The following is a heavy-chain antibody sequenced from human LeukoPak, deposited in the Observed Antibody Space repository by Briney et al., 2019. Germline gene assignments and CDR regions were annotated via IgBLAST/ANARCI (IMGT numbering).Heavy chain of an antibody. V-gene: IGHV1-69*13. CDR3: ARDWEYSSSLGAFDI. CDR1: GGTFSSYA. Sequence: SVKVSCKASGGTFSSYAISWVRQAPGQGLEWMGGIIPIFGTANYAQKFQGRVTITADESTSTAYMELSSLRSEDTAVYYCARDWEYSSSLGAFDIWGQGTMVTVSS. D-gene: IGHD6-6*01. CDR2: IIPIFGTA. J-gene: IGHJ3*02.